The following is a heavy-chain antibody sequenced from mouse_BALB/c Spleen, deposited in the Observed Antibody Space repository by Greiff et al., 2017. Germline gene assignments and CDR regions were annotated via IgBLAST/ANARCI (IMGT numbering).Heavy chain of an antibody. J-gene: IGHJ3*01. Sequence: EVQVVESGGGLVKPGGSLKLSCAASGFTFSDYYMYWVRQTPEKRLEWVATISDGGSYTYYPDSVKGRFTISRDNAKNNLYLQMSSLKSEDTAMYYCAGDHGPFAYWGQGTLVTVSA. CDR2: ISDGGSYT. D-gene: IGHD3-1*01. V-gene: IGHV5-4*02. CDR3: AGDHGPFAY. CDR1: GFTFSDYY.